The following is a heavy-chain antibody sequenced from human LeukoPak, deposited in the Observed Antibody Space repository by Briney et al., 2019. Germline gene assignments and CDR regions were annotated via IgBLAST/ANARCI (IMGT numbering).Heavy chain of an antibody. D-gene: IGHD3-10*01. CDR2: IYYSGST. Sequence: PSETLSLTCTVSGGSISSGDYYWSWIRQPPGKGLEWIGYIYYSGSTYYNPSLKSRVTISVDTSKNQSSLKLSSVTAADTAVYYCARDRKYYYGSGNYRYYYYYGMDVWGQGTTVTVSS. J-gene: IGHJ6*02. CDR1: GGSISSGDYY. V-gene: IGHV4-30-4*01. CDR3: ARDRKYYYGSGNYRYYYYYGMDV.